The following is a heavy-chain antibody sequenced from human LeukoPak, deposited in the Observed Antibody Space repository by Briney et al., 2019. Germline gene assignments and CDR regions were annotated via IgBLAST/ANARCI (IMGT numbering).Heavy chain of an antibody. CDR1: GGSISSGGYY. Sequence: PSETLSLTCTVSGGSISSGGYYWSWIRQHPGEGLEWIGYIYYSGSTNYNPSLKSRVTISVDTSKNQFSLKVSSVTAADTAVYYCARVGGYRGYMDVWGKGTTVTVSS. D-gene: IGHD5-12*01. CDR2: IYYSGST. V-gene: IGHV4-61*08. J-gene: IGHJ6*03. CDR3: ARVGGYRGYMDV.